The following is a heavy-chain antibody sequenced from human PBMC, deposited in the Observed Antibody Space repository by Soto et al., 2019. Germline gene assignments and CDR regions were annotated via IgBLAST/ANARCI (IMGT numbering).Heavy chain of an antibody. CDR1: GDTFTKYD. CDR2: MSPNSGNT. J-gene: IGHJ4*02. CDR3: AQTPPNWGEFHY. D-gene: IGHD7-27*01. V-gene: IGHV1-8*01. Sequence: HVQLVQSGAEVKKPGASVTVSCKASGDTFTKYDINWFRQAAGQGLEWMGWMSPNSGNTGYAQSFQGRVTMTRTTSISTAYMELSSLISEDTAVYYCAQTPPNWGEFHYWGQGTLVTVSS.